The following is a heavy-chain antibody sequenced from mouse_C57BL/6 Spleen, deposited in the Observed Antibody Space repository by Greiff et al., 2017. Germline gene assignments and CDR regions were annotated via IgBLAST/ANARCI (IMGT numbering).Heavy chain of an antibody. D-gene: IGHD2-3*01. CDR3: AKRMKSGYYEDYFDY. V-gene: IGHV1-53*01. CDR1: GYTFTSYW. CDR2: LNPGNGGT. J-gene: IGHJ2*01. Sequence: QVQLQQSGTELVKPGASVKLSCKASGYTFTSYWLPWVKPRPGQGLEWIGNLNPGNGGTNYNEQFKSKATLTVDKSSCTACKMLNSRTSGNAADYYCAKRMKSGYYEDYFDYWGQGTTLTVSS.